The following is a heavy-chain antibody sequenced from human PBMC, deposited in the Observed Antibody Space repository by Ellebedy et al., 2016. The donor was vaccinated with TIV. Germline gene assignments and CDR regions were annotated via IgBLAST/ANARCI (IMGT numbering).Heavy chain of an antibody. J-gene: IGHJ4*02. CDR1: GYTFTGYY. CDR3: ARYVGSKGVVDY. Sequence: ASVKVSCKASGYTFTGYYMHWVRQAPGQGLEWMGWINPNSGGTNYAQKLQGRVTMTTDTSTSTAYMELRSLRSDDTAMYYWARYVGSKGVVDYWGQGTLVTVSP. V-gene: IGHV1-2*02. D-gene: IGHD4-11*01. CDR2: INPNSGGT.